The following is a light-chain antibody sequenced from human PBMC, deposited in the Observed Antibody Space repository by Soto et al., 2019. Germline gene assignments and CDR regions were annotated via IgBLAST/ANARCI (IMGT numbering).Light chain of an antibody. Sequence: QSVLTQPPSASGTPGQRPTISRSRSSYNIGSNTVNWYQQLPGTAPKLVIYSNNQRPSGVPDRFSGSKSGTSASLAISGLQSEDEADYYCVAWDDSLNGYVVFGGGTKVTVL. CDR1: SYNIGSNT. J-gene: IGLJ2*01. CDR3: VAWDDSLNGYVV. CDR2: SNN. V-gene: IGLV1-44*01.